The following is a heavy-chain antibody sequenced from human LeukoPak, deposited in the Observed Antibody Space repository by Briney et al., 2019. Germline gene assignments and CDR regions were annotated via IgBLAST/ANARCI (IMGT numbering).Heavy chain of an antibody. CDR3: ARDYLWAFDF. J-gene: IGHJ3*01. V-gene: IGHV3-48*01. CDR1: GFAFSSYS. Sequence: GGSLRLSCAASGFAFSSYSLNWVRQAPGKGLEWVSYISASSGNIKYADSVKGRFTISRDNAKNSLYLQMNSLRAEGTAVYYCARDYLWAFDFWGQGTMVTVSS. CDR2: ISASSGNI. D-gene: IGHD3-16*01.